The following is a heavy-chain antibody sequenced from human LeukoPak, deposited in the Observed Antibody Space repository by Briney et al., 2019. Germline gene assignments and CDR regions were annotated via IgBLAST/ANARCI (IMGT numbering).Heavy chain of an antibody. J-gene: IGHJ4*02. CDR3: AKDQLREELLGDY. Sequence: GGSLRLSCAAYGFTFSSYGMDWVRQAPGKGLEWVAFIRYDGSNKYYAHSVKGRFTISRDNSKNTLYLQINSLRAEDTAVYYCAKDQLREELLGDYWGQGTLVTVSS. CDR2: IRYDGSNK. CDR1: GFTFSSYG. D-gene: IGHD1-26*01. V-gene: IGHV3-30*02.